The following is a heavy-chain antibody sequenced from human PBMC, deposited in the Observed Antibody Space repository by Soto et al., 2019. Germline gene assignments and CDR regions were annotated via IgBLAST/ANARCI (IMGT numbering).Heavy chain of an antibody. Sequence: QVTLKESGPVLVKPTETLTLTCTVSGFSLSNARMGVSWIRQPPGKALEWLAHIFSNDEKSYSTSLKSRLTISKDTSKSQVVLTMTNMAPVDTATYYCARIRSTAAAVRWHDYWGQGTLVTVSS. CDR2: IFSNDEK. D-gene: IGHD6-13*01. J-gene: IGHJ4*02. CDR1: GFSLSNARMG. CDR3: ARIRSTAAAVRWHDY. V-gene: IGHV2-26*01.